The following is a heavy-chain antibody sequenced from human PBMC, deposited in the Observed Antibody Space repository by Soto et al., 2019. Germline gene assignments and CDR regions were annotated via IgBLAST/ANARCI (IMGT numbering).Heavy chain of an antibody. CDR1: GFTFSNYG. CDR3: VRADDGEPNALDL. J-gene: IGHJ3*01. CDR2: ILYDGSNQ. Sequence: QVQLVESGGGVVQPGRSLRLSCAAAGFTFSNYGMHWIRQPPGQGLEWVAVILYDGSNQYYANAVKGRFTISRDNSKNTLYLQMDSLRLEDTAVYYCVRADDGEPNALDLWGQGTMVTVSS. V-gene: IGHV3-33*01. D-gene: IGHD4-17*01.